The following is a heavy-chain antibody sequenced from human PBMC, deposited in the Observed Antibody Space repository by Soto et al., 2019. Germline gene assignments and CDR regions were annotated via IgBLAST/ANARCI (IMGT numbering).Heavy chain of an antibody. V-gene: IGHV5-51*01. Sequence: RGESLKISCKGSGYSFTSYWIGWVRQMPGKGLEWMGIIYPGDSDTRYSPSFQGQVTISADKSISTAYLQWSSLKASDTAMYYCARQAAAAGSWFDPWGQGTLVTVSS. CDR1: GYSFTSYW. CDR2: IYPGDSDT. D-gene: IGHD6-13*01. J-gene: IGHJ5*02. CDR3: ARQAAAAGSWFDP.